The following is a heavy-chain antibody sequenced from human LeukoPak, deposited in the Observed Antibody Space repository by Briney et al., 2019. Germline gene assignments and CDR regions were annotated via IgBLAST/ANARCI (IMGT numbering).Heavy chain of an antibody. J-gene: IGHJ4*02. CDR2: VNYSGST. D-gene: IGHD6-13*01. CDR3: ARSTSAADYYFDY. V-gene: IGHV4-59*01. Sequence: SATLSLTCTVSGDSISNYYWSWIRQPPGRGLEWIGYVNYSGSTNSNPSLKSRVTISVDSSKNQFSLKLSSVTAADTAVYDCARSTSAADYYFDYWGQGTLVTVSS. CDR1: GDSISNYY.